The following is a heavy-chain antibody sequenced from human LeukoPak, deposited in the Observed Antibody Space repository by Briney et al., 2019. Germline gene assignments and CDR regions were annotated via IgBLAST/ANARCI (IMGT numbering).Heavy chain of an antibody. CDR1: GASITTYY. D-gene: IGHD2-2*02. V-gene: IGHV4-4*07. J-gene: IGHJ4*02. Sequence: SETLSLTCTVSGASITTYYWRGVPWPGGEGLVWIWRMHNNESTNYNPSLESPVAISIDKSKSQFSLILMSVTAADTGGYYCAREVSYCSGARCYTGHFDYWGGGTLVIASS. CDR3: AREVSYCSGARCYTGHFDY. CDR2: MHNNEST.